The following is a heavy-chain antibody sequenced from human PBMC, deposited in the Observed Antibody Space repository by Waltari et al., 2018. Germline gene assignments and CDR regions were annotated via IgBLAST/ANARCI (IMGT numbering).Heavy chain of an antibody. CDR3: AREVGSAWPYYFDQ. Sequence: DVQLVESGGGLVQPGGSLRLSCAASGFTFSSHWMSWIRQAPGKGLEWVANIKEDESEKYYVGSVKGRFTISRDNAKNSLYLQLNSLRAEDTAMYYCAREVGSAWPYYFDQWGQGTLVTVSA. CDR1: GFTFSSHW. CDR2: IKEDESEK. V-gene: IGHV3-7*01. D-gene: IGHD6-19*01. J-gene: IGHJ4*02.